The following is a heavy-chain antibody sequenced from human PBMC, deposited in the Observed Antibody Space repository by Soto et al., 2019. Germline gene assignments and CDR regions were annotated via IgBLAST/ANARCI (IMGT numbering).Heavy chain of an antibody. CDR1: GYVFVTYG. CDR3: ARDLDVYCSYYNDY. J-gene: IGHJ4*02. D-gene: IGHD3-10*01. CDR2: ISAYNCNT. V-gene: IGHV1-18*01. Sequence: ASVKVSCKESGYVFVTYGINWVRQAPGQGLEWMGWISAYNCNTKYAQNLQGRVTMTTDASTSTAYMEMRSLRSDDTAVYYCARDLDVYCSYYNDYWGPGTPVTVSS.